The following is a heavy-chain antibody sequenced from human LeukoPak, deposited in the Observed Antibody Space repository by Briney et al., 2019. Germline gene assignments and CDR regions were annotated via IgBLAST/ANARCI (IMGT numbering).Heavy chain of an antibody. Sequence: SETLSLTCTVSGGSISSGGYYWSWIRQPPGKGLEWIGEINHSGSTNYNPSLKSRVTISVDTSKNQFSLKLSSVTAADTAVYYCARGPWTWSGYYPNTPFDYWGQGTLVTVSS. D-gene: IGHD3-3*01. CDR2: INHSGST. V-gene: IGHV4-39*07. CDR1: GGSISSGGYY. CDR3: ARGPWTWSGYYPNTPFDY. J-gene: IGHJ4*02.